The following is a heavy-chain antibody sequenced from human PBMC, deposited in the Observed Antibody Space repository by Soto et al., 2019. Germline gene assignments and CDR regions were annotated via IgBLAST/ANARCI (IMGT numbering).Heavy chain of an antibody. CDR3: ARYCSSSSCSRNYYGMDV. CDR2: ISGSGGTT. CDR1: GFTFSTYA. V-gene: IGHV3-23*01. J-gene: IGHJ6*02. D-gene: IGHD2-2*01. Sequence: GGSLRLSCAASGFTFSTYAMSWVRQAPGKGLEWVSTISGSGGTTYYADSVKGRFTISRDNSKNTLYLQMNSLRAEDTAAYHCARYCSSSSCSRNYYGMDVWGQGTTVTVSS.